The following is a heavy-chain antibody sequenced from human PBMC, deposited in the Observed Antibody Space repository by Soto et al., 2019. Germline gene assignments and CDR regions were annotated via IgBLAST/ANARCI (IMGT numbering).Heavy chain of an antibody. CDR3: ARLVVPAARYYYYGMDV. Sequence: QVQLVQSGAEVKKPGSSVKVSCKASGGTFSSYAISWVRQAPGQGLEWMGGIIPIFGTANYAQKFQGRVTITADESTSTAYMELSSLRSEYTAVYYCARLVVPAARYYYYGMDVWGQGTTVTVSS. D-gene: IGHD2-2*01. CDR2: IIPIFGTA. CDR1: GGTFSSYA. V-gene: IGHV1-69*01. J-gene: IGHJ6*02.